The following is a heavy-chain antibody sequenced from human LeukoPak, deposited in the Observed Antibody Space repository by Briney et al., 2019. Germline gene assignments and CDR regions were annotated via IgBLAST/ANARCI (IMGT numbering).Heavy chain of an antibody. V-gene: IGHV1-46*01. CDR1: GYTFPSHY. D-gene: IGHD2-8*01. J-gene: IGHJ4*02. CDR2: IDPSGDRT. CDR3: VREKVMAGKTFDF. Sequence: ASVKVSCKASGYTFPSHYMHWVRQAPGQGLEWMGAIDPSGDRTNYAQNFQGRVTMTRDTSTSTLCMELSGLRSEDTAVYYCVREKVMAGKTFDFWGQGTLITVSS.